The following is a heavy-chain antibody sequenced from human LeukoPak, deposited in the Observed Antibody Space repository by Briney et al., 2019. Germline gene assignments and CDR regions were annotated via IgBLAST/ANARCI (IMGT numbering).Heavy chain of an antibody. J-gene: IGHJ3*02. D-gene: IGHD3-3*01. CDR3: ARTTIFGVVIRGAFDI. Sequence: ASVKVSCKXSGYTFTSYGISWVRQAPGQGLEWMGWISAYNGNTNYAQKLQGSVTMTTDTSTSTAYMELRSLRSDDTAVYYCARTTIFGVVIRGAFDIWGQGTMVTVSS. CDR2: ISAYNGNT. CDR1: GYTFTSYG. V-gene: IGHV1-18*01.